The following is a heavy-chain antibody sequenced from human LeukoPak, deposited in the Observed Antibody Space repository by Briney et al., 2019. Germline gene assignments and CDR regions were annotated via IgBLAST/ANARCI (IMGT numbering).Heavy chain of an antibody. V-gene: IGHV3-7*01. J-gene: IGHJ6*02. CDR2: IKQDGSET. CDR3: ARYCSSTSCDSYYYYGMDV. D-gene: IGHD2-2*01. CDR1: RFTLSNYW. Sequence: GGSLRLSCAASRFTLSNYWMSWVRQAPGKGLEWVANIKQDGSETYYVDSVKGRFTISRDNAKNSLYLQMNSLRAEDTAVYYCARYCSSTSCDSYYYYGMDVWGQGTTVTVSS.